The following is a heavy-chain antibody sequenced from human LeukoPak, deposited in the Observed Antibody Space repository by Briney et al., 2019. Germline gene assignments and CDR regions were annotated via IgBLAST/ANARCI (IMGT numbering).Heavy chain of an antibody. D-gene: IGHD5-24*01. Sequence: PSETLSLTCTVSGGSISSYYWSWIRQPPGKGLEWIGYIYYSGSTNYNPSLKSRVTISVDTSKNQFSLKLSSVTAADTAVYYCARDQELVEMAGEWGQGTLVTVSS. J-gene: IGHJ4*02. CDR3: ARDQELVEMAGE. CDR1: GGSISSYY. V-gene: IGHV4-59*01. CDR2: IYYSGST.